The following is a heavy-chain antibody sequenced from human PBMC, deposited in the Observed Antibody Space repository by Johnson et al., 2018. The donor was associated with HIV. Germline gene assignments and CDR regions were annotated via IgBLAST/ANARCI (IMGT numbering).Heavy chain of an antibody. CDR3: ARSNSPGIAPSFPRYLATEVDAFDI. Sequence: VQLVESGGGLVQPGGSLRLSCVASGFTVRSNYMSWVRQAPGKGLEWVSVIYSGGRSYYADSVKGRLTLYRDNSNNTLYLQMNSLRDEETAIYYCARSNSPGIAPSFPRYLATEVDAFDIWGQGTMVTLSS. V-gene: IGHV3-66*01. D-gene: IGHD6-13*01. J-gene: IGHJ3*02. CDR1: GFTVRSNY. CDR2: IYSGGRS.